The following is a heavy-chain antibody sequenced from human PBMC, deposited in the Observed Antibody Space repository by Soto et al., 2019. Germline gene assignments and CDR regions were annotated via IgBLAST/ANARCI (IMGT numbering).Heavy chain of an antibody. CDR2: IYWADDK. CDR1: GFSLSTSGVG. CDR3: AHRRELYGCLLRGNYAFDI. D-gene: IGHD3-22*01. J-gene: IGHJ3*02. V-gene: IGHV2-5*02. Sequence: QITLKESGPTLVKPTQTLTLTCTFSGFSLSTSGVGVGWIRQPPGKALVWLALIYWADDKHYSTSLKRRLTTTKDSTKKQVVLTMTFMYPVATATYYCAHRRELYGCLLRGNYAFDIWGQGTMVTVSS.